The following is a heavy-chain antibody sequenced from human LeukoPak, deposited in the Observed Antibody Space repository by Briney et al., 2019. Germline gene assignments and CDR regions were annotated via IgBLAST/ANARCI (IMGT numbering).Heavy chain of an antibody. D-gene: IGHD2-2*01. Sequence: SETLSLTCAVSGGSISSSNWWSWVRQPPGKGLEWIGEIYHSGSTNYNPSLKSRVTISVDKSKNQFSLRLRSVTAADTAVYYCARDCSSTSCYGEPRLTYWGQGILVTVSS. CDR1: GGSISSSNW. CDR3: ARDCSSTSCYGEPRLTY. J-gene: IGHJ4*02. CDR2: IYHSGST. V-gene: IGHV4-4*02.